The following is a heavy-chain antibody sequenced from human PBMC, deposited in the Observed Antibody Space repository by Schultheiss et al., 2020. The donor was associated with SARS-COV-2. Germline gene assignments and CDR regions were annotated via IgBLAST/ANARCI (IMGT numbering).Heavy chain of an antibody. CDR2: IVSSSSYI. CDR1: GFTFSSFT. D-gene: IGHD2-15*01. J-gene: IGHJ6*02. V-gene: IGHV3-21*01. CDR3: ARDLGYCSGDSCYYYGMDD. Sequence: GGSLRLSCAASGFTFSSFTMNWVRQAPGKGLEWVSSIVSSSSYIYYADSVKGRFTISRDNAKNSLYLQMNSLRAEDTAVYYCARDLGYCSGDSCYYYGMDDWGQGTTVTVSS.